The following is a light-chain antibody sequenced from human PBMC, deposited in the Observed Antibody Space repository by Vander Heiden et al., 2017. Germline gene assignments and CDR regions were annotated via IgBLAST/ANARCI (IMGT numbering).Light chain of an antibody. CDR2: GAS. CDR1: QSVRGN. J-gene: IGKJ2*01. Sequence: VMTQSPATLSVSPGERATLSCRASQSVRGNLAWYQQTPGQAPRLLISGASARATGIPARFSGSESGTDFTLPISSLQSEDFAVYYCQQYKSWPFTFGQGTKLXIK. V-gene: IGKV3-15*01. CDR3: QQYKSWPFT.